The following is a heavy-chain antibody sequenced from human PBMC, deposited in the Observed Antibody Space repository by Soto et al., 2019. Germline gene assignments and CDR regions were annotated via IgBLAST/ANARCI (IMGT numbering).Heavy chain of an antibody. CDR1: GYTFSNHG. V-gene: IGHV1-18*01. CDR2: NSGYNGKT. J-gene: IGHJ4*02. CDR3: ARDGHWNDLDY. Sequence: QVQLVQSEAELKKPGASVKVSCKASGYTFSNHGICWVRQAPGQGLEWLGWNSGYNGKTNYAQKFQGRITVTTDTSTSTAYMEVRSLTSDDTAVYCCARDGHWNDLDYWGQGTLVTVSS. D-gene: IGHD1-1*01.